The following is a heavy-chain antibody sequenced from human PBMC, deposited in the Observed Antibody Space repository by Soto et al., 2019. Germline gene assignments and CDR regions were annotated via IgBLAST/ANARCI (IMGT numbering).Heavy chain of an antibody. CDR1: GFTFSSYA. CDR3: AKVPEYSSSWYGLFDP. V-gene: IGHV3-23*01. Sequence: GGSLRLSCAASGFTFSSYAMSWVRQAPGKGLEWVSAISGSGGSTYYADSVKGRFTISRDNSKNTLYLQMNSLRAEDTAVYYCAKVPEYSSSWYGLFDPWGQGTLVTVSS. J-gene: IGHJ5*02. D-gene: IGHD6-13*01. CDR2: ISGSGGST.